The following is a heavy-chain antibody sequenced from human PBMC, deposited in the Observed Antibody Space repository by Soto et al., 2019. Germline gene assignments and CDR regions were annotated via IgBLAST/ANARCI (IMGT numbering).Heavy chain of an antibody. J-gene: IGHJ2*01. CDR2: IYPSGRA. CDR1: GGSITNHY. Sequence: QVQLQESGPRLVTPSETLTLTCSLSGGSITNHYWGWIRQPPGKGLEFIGRIYPSGRAHYNPSLQSRVTMSVETSKNQFSLKVNSVTAADTAIYYCARDYDVNTAVDYWYFDLWGRGTLVTVSS. V-gene: IGHV4-4*07. D-gene: IGHD5-18*01. CDR3: ARDYDVNTAVDYWYFDL.